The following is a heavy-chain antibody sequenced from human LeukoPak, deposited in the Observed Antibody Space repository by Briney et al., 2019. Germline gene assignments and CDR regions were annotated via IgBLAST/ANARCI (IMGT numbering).Heavy chain of an antibody. V-gene: IGHV4-59*08. J-gene: IGHJ6*02. CDR2: IYYSGST. CDR3: ARHKTTVTTTLGLYYYYGMDV. D-gene: IGHD4-11*01. CDR1: GGSISSYY. Sequence: PSETLSLTCTVSGGSISSYYWSWIRQPPGKGLEWIGYIYYSGSTNYNPSLKSRVTISVDTSKNQFSLKLSPVTAADTAVYYCARHKTTVTTTLGLYYYYGMDVWGQGTTVTVSS.